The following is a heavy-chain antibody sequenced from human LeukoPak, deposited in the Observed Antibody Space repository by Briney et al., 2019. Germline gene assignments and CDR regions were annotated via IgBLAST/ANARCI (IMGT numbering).Heavy chain of an antibody. V-gene: IGHV4-39*01. J-gene: IGHJ4*02. CDR3: ARFTKWYLPSDY. Sequence: PSETLSLTCTVSGGSISSSSYSWGWIRQPPGKGLEWIGTISYSGSTYYNPSLKSRVTISVDTSKNQFSLKLSSVTAADTAIYYCARFTKWYLPSDYWGQGTLVTVSP. D-gene: IGHD1-26*01. CDR2: ISYSGST. CDR1: GGSISSSSYS.